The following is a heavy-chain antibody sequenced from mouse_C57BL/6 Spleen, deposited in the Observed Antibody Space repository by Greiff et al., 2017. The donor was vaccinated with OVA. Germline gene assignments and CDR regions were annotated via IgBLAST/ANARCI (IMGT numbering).Heavy chain of an antibody. Sequence: EVQLQESGPELVKPGASVKISCKASGYSFTGYYMNWVKQSPEKSLEWIGEINPSTGGTTYNQKFKAKATLTVDKSSSTAYMQLKSLTSEDSAVYYCARRITTVVAPFDYWGQSTTLTVSS. CDR3: ARRITTVVAPFDY. CDR1: GYSFTGYY. J-gene: IGHJ2*01. D-gene: IGHD1-1*01. V-gene: IGHV1-42*01. CDR2: INPSTGGT.